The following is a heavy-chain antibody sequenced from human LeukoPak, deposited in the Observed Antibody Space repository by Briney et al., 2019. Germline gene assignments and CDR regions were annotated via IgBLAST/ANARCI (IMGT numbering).Heavy chain of an antibody. CDR3: ARDMWSRDGSGSLLRHYFDY. CDR1: GYTFTGYY. Sequence: AASVKVSCKASGYTFTGYYMHWVRQAPGQGLEWMGWINPNSGGTNCAQKFQGRVTMTRDTSISTAYMELSRLRSDDTAVYYCARDMWSRDGSGSLLRHYFDYWGQGTLVTVSS. D-gene: IGHD3-10*01. V-gene: IGHV1-2*02. CDR2: INPNSGGT. J-gene: IGHJ4*02.